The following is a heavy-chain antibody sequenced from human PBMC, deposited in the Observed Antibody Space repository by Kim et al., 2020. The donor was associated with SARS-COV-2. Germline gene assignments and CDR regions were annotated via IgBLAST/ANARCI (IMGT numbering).Heavy chain of an antibody. CDR2: INPNSGGT. CDR3: ARSRPGGKYQLPKYLFYGMDV. V-gene: IGHV1-2*06. CDR1: GYTFTGYY. J-gene: IGHJ6*02. D-gene: IGHD2-2*01. Sequence: ASVKVSCKASGYTFTGYYMHWVRQAPGQGLEWMGRINPNSGGTNYAQKFQGRVTMTRDTSISTAYMELSRLRSDDTAVYYCARSRPGGKYQLPKYLFYGMDVWGQGTTVTVSS.